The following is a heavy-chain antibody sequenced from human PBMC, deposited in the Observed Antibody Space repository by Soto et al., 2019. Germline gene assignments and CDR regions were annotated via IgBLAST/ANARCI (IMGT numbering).Heavy chain of an antibody. V-gene: IGHV3-11*01. CDR2: ISSSGSTI. J-gene: IGHJ4*02. CDR3: ARDNPYSSSSCDY. CDR1: GFTFSDYY. D-gene: IGHD6-6*01. Sequence: PGGSLRLSCAASGFTFSDYYMSWIRQAPGKGLEWVSYISSSGSTIYYADSVKGRFTISRDNAKNSLYLQMNSLRAEDTAVYYCARDNPYSSSSCDYWGQGTLVTVSS.